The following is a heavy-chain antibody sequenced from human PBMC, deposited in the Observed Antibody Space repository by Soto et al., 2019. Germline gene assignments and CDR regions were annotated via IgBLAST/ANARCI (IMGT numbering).Heavy chain of an antibody. CDR3: ARVQISGYNAFDI. D-gene: IGHD5-12*01. CDR2: IYYSGST. CDR1: CGSLSNFY. Sequence: SGTPSPTRPLSCGSLSNFYWGRVPPPPGKGLEWIGYIYYSGSTNYNPSLKSRVTISVDTSKNQFSLKLSSVTAADTAVYYCARVQISGYNAFDIWGQGTLVTVSS. J-gene: IGHJ3*02. V-gene: IGHV4-59*01.